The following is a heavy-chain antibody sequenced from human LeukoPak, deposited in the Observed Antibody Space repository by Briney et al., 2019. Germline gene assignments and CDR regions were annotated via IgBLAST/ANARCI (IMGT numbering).Heavy chain of an antibody. J-gene: IGHJ5*02. CDR1: GYAFTSYA. V-gene: IGHV1-3*01. CDR2: INAGNGNT. Sequence: ASVKVSCKASGYAFTSYAMHWVRQAPGQRLEWIGWINAGNGNTKYSQKFQGRVTITRDTSASTAYMELSSLRSEDTAVYYCARASRIAWSNWFDPWGQGTLVTVSS. CDR3: ARASRIAWSNWFDP. D-gene: IGHD6-6*01.